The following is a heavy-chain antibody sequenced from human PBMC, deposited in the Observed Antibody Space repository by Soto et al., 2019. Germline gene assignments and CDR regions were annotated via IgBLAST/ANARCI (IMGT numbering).Heavy chain of an antibody. Sequence: ASVKVSCKASGYTFTSYYMHWVRQAPRQGLEWMGIINPSGGSTSYAQKFQGRVTMTRDTSTSTVYMELSSLRSEDTAVYYCARERGYYYGSGSPYRLDYYYGMDVWGQGTTVTVSS. CDR2: INPSGGST. CDR1: GYTFTSYY. V-gene: IGHV1-46*03. CDR3: ARERGYYYGSGSPYRLDYYYGMDV. J-gene: IGHJ6*02. D-gene: IGHD3-10*01.